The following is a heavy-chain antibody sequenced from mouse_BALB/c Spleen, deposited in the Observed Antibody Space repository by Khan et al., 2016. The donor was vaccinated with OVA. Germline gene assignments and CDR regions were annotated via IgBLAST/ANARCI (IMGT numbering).Heavy chain of an antibody. V-gene: IGHV9-3*02. J-gene: IGHJ3*01. Sequence: QIQLVQSGPELKKPGETVKISCKASGYTFTNYGINWVKQAPGKGLKWMGWINTNTGEPTYAEEFKGRFAFSLETSASTAYLQHNNLKNEDTATYVCARENYYGSNSWFAYWGQGTLVTVSA. CDR1: GYTFTNYG. CDR2: INTNTGEP. D-gene: IGHD1-1*01. CDR3: ARENYYGSNSWFAY.